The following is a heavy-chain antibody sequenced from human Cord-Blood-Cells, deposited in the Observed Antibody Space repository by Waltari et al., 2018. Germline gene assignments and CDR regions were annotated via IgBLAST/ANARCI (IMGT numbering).Heavy chain of an antibody. CDR1: GGSFSGYY. CDR2: INHSGST. Sequence: QVQLQQWGAGLLKPSETLSLTCAVYGGSFSGYYWSWIRQPPGKGLEWLGEINHSGSTHYNPSLKSRVTISVDTSKTQFSLKLGSVTAADTAVYYCARYCRPAGSSTSCYKSYRDAFDIWGQGTMVTVSS. CDR3: ARYCRPAGSSTSCYKSYRDAFDI. J-gene: IGHJ3*02. V-gene: IGHV4-34*01. D-gene: IGHD2-2*02.